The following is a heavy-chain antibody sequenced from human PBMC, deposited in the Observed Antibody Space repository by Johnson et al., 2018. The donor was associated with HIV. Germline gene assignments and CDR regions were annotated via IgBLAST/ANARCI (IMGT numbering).Heavy chain of an antibody. V-gene: IGHV3-9*01. CDR3: AKQWGVRANGDQENDAFDI. Sequence: VQLVESGGGLVQPGRSLRLSCAASGFTFDDYAMHWVRQAPGKGLEWVSGISWNSGSIGYAASVKGRFTISRDHAKNSLYLQMNSLIAEDTAVYYCAKQWGVRANGDQENDAFDIWGQGTMVTVSS. J-gene: IGHJ3*02. CDR1: GFTFDDYA. D-gene: IGHD4-17*01. CDR2: ISWNSGSI.